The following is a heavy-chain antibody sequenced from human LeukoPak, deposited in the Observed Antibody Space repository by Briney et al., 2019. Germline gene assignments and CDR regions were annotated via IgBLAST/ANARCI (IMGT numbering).Heavy chain of an antibody. CDR2: ICPSDSDT. CDR1: GYSFTTYW. CDR3: ARQRYCSGGSCFSWYDAFDI. D-gene: IGHD2-15*01. V-gene: IGHV5-51*01. J-gene: IGHJ3*02. Sequence: GESLKISCQGSGYSFTTYWIGWVRQMPGKGLEWMGIICPSDSDTKYSPSLQGQVTISADTSTNTAYLQRSSLKDSDAAVYFCARQRYCSGGSCFSWYDAFDIWGQGTVVTVSS.